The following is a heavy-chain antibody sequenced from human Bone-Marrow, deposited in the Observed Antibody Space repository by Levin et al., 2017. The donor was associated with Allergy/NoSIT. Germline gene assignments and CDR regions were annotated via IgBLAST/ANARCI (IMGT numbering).Heavy chain of an antibody. CDR1: GFTFSSYA. CDR2: ISGSGGST. CDR3: AKDSNWYHDSSGYLDY. V-gene: IGHV3-23*01. Sequence: GGSLRLSCAASGFTFSSYAMSWVRQAPGKGLEWVSAISGSGGSTYYADSVKGRFTISRDNSKNTLYLQMNSLRAEDTAVYYCAKDSNWYHDSSGYLDYWGQGTLVTVSS. J-gene: IGHJ4*02. D-gene: IGHD3-22*01.